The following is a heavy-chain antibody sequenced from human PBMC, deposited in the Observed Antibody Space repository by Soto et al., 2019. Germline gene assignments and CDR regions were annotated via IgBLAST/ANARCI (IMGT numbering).Heavy chain of an antibody. CDR2: VSAYTHQP. CDR1: GYGFSTYG. V-gene: IGHV1-18*01. CDR3: GRGPA. Sequence: QVHLVQSGPEVKKPGASVKVSCKASGYGFSTYGITWVRQAPGQGLEWMGWVSAYTHQPNFAQKFQGRVTMTTDTSSTTTYMGLGGLTSDDTAIYFCGRGPAWGQGTLVIVSS. J-gene: IGHJ4*02.